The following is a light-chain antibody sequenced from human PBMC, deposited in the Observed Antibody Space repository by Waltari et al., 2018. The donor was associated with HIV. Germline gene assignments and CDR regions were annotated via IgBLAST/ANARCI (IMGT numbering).Light chain of an antibody. CDR2: GYN. CDR3: HSYDSSLDGWV. V-gene: IGLV1-40*01. Sequence: QSVLTQPPSVSGAPGQRVTISCTGSSSNIGADHHVNWYQQLPGTAPKLLIYGYNNRPSGVPDRVSGSKSGTSASLAITGLQAEDEADYYCHSYDSSLDGWVFGGGTKLTVL. CDR1: SSNIGADHH. J-gene: IGLJ3*02.